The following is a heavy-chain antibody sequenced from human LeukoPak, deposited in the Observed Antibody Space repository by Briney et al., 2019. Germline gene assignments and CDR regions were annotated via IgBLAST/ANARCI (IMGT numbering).Heavy chain of an antibody. CDR1: GFTVSSNY. CDR2: IYSAGST. J-gene: IGHJ4*02. Sequence: PGGSLRLSCTASGFTVSSNYMTWVRQAPGRGLQWVSLIYSAGSTYYADSVKGRFTISRDNSKNTLFLQMNSLRAEDTAVYYCARGYCTNGVCSDSWGQGTLVTVSS. V-gene: IGHV3-53*01. CDR3: ARGYCTNGVCSDS. D-gene: IGHD2-8*01.